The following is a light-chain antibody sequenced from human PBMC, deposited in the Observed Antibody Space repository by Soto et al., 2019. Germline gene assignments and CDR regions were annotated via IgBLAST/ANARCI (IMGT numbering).Light chain of an antibody. Sequence: DIVMTQSPLSLPVTPGEPASISCRSSQSLLHSNGYNYLDWYLQKPGQSPQLLIYLGSNRSSGVPDRFSGSGSGTDFTLSISSLQAEDVAVYYCQQYHSLPLTFGGGTKVDIK. CDR2: LGS. J-gene: IGKJ4*01. V-gene: IGKV2-28*01. CDR3: QQYHSLPLT. CDR1: QSLLHSNGYNY.